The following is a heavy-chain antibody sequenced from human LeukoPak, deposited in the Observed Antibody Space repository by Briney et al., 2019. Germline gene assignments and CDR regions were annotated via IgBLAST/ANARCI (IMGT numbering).Heavy chain of an antibody. CDR3: ARGRYSSSWSSHYYYYYGMDV. D-gene: IGHD6-13*01. CDR2: INHSGST. J-gene: IGHJ6*02. CDR1: GGSVSSGSYY. Sequence: SETLSLTCTVSGGSVSSGSYYWSWIRQPPGKGLEWIGEINHSGSTNYNPSLKSRVTISVDTSKNQFSLKLSSVTAADTAVYYCARGRYSSSWSSHYYYYYGMDVWGQGTTVTVSS. V-gene: IGHV4-39*07.